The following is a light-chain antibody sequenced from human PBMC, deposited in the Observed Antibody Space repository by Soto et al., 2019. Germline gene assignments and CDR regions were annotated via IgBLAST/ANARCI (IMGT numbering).Light chain of an antibody. V-gene: IGKV1-8*01. CDR3: HQYFSYPLT. CDR2: TAS. Sequence: AIRMTQSPSSFSASTGDRVTITCRASQGISSHLAWYQVKPGKAPRLLIYTASYLESGVPLRFSGSGFGTAFSLTITSRQAEDFGVYYCHQYFSYPLTFGGGTKVEIK. CDR1: QGISSH. J-gene: IGKJ4*01.